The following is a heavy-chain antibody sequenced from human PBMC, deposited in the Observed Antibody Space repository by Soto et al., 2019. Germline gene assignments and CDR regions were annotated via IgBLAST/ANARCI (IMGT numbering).Heavy chain of an antibody. CDR3: AILFLWFDP. Sequence: PGGSLRLSCAASGFPFNTYWMHWVRQAPGEGLVWVSRINAVGSGTTYADSVKGRFTVSRDNANNMLYLQMNSLRAEDTAVYYCAILFLWFDPWGQGTLVTVSS. CDR1: GFPFNTYW. J-gene: IGHJ5*02. D-gene: IGHD3-3*01. V-gene: IGHV3-74*01. CDR2: INAVGSGT.